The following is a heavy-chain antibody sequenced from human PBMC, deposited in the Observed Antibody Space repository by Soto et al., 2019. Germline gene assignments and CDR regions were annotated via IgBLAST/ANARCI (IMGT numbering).Heavy chain of an antibody. D-gene: IGHD2-15*01. CDR2: ISNRGDT. Sequence: EVQLVESGGGLVQPGGSLRLSCTASGFIVSDTYVNWVRQAPGKGLELLSVISNRGDTHYADAVRGRFSLSRDISDNTLHLQMNNLRVEDTAVYYCAREPRYCRGGSCSITGDAYDIWGQGTLVTVSS. CDR1: GFIVSDTY. V-gene: IGHV3-66*01. J-gene: IGHJ3*02. CDR3: AREPRYCRGGSCSITGDAYDI.